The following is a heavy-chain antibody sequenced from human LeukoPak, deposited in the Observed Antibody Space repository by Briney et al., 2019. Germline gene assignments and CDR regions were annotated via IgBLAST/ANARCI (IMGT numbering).Heavy chain of an antibody. CDR3: ARVRYYGFWSGYYSPFDY. V-gene: IGHV3-20*04. CDR1: GFTFDDYG. J-gene: IGHJ4*02. Sequence: GGSLRLSCAASGFTFDDYGMSWVRQAPGKGLEWVSGINWNGGSTGYADSVKGRFTISRDNAKNSLYLQMNSLRAEDTALYYCARVRYYGFWSGYYSPFDYWGQGTLVTVSS. CDR2: INWNGGST. D-gene: IGHD3-3*01.